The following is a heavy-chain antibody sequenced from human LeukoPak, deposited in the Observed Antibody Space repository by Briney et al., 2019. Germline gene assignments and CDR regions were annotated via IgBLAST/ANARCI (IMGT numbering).Heavy chain of an antibody. J-gene: IGHJ4*02. Sequence: GGSLRLSCAASGFTFSSYGMHWVRQAPGKGLEWVAVISYDGSNKYYADSVKGRFTISRDNSKNTLYLQMNSLRAEDTAVYYCAKGAASTGPYYFDYWGQGTLVTVSS. CDR3: AKGAASTGPYYFDY. D-gene: IGHD2-2*01. CDR2: ISYDGSNK. CDR1: GFTFSSYG. V-gene: IGHV3-30*18.